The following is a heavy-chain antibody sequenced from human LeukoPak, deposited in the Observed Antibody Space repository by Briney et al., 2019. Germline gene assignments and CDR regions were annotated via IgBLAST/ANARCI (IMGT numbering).Heavy chain of an antibody. CDR2: INHSGST. D-gene: IGHD2-2*01. J-gene: IGHJ5*02. Sequence: PSETLSLTCAVYGGSFSGYYWSWIRQPPGKGLEWIGEINHSGSTNYNPSLKSRVTISVDTSKNQFSLKLSSVTAADTAVYYCARAQYCSSTSCYAGWFDPWGQGTLVTVSS. CDR1: GGSFSGYY. CDR3: ARAQYCSSTSCYAGWFDP. V-gene: IGHV4-34*01.